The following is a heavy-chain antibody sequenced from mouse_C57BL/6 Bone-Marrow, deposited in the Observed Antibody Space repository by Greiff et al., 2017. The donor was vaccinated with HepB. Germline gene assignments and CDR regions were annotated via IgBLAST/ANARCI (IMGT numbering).Heavy chain of an antibody. CDR2: IHPNSGST. V-gene: IGHV1-64*01. CDR1: GYTFTSYW. CDR3: ARAGWLTAWFAY. J-gene: IGHJ3*01. Sequence: VQLQQPGAELVKPGASVKLSCKASGYTFTSYWMHWVKRRPGQGLEWIGMIHPNSGSTNYNEKFKSKATLTVDKSSSTAYMQLSSLTSEDSAVYYCARAGWLTAWFAYWGQGTLVTVSA. D-gene: IGHD2-3*01.